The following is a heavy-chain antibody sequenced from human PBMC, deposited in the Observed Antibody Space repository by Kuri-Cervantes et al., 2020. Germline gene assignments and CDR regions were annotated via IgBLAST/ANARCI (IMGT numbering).Heavy chain of an antibody. Sequence: GGSLRLSCAASGFTFSSYAMHWVRQAPGKGLEYVSAISSNGGSTYYADSVKGRFTISRDNSKNTLYLQMGSLRAEDMAVYYCARDQRTYYYDSSGPFDPWGQGTLVTDSS. CDR3: ARDQRTYYYDSSGPFDP. V-gene: IGHV3-64*02. CDR2: ISSNGGST. D-gene: IGHD3-22*01. CDR1: GFTFSSYA. J-gene: IGHJ5*02.